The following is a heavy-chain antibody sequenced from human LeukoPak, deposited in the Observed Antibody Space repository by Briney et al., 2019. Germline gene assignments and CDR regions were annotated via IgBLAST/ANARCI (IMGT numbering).Heavy chain of an antibody. Sequence: PSEPLTLTCTVSGRSLSSYYWSWLRQPAGNGLEWIGRIYTSGSTNYNPSLKSRVTMSVDTSKNQFSLKLSSVTAADTAVYYCARQDTAMVYFDYWGQGTLVTVSS. D-gene: IGHD5-18*01. CDR1: GRSLSSYY. V-gene: IGHV4-4*07. CDR3: ARQDTAMVYFDY. J-gene: IGHJ4*02. CDR2: IYTSGST.